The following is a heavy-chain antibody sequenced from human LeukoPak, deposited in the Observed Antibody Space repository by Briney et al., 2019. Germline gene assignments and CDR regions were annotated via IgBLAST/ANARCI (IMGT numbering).Heavy chain of an antibody. CDR1: GFTFSSYE. Sequence: GGSLRLSCAASGFTFSSYEMNWVRQAPGKGLEWVSYISSSGNSIYDADSVKGRFTISRDNAKNSLYLQMNSLRAEDTAIYYCARGNESTGYYYGLLDYWGQGTLVTVSS. CDR3: ARGNESTGYYYGLLDY. J-gene: IGHJ4*02. D-gene: IGHD3-22*01. V-gene: IGHV3-48*03. CDR2: ISSSGNSI.